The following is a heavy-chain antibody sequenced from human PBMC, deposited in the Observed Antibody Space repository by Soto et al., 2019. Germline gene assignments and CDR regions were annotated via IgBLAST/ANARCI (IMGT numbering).Heavy chain of an antibody. V-gene: IGHV3-11*01. CDR1: GFIFSDYW. D-gene: IGHD2-2*01. Sequence: PGGSLRLSCAASGFIFSDYWMAWIRQAPGKGLEWVSYISSSSRTIYYVDSVKGRFTISRDNAKSSLYLQVDSLRAEDTALYYCARIFCSSSSCFFYFDHWGQGTLVTVSS. CDR3: ARIFCSSSSCFFYFDH. J-gene: IGHJ4*02. CDR2: ISSSSRTI.